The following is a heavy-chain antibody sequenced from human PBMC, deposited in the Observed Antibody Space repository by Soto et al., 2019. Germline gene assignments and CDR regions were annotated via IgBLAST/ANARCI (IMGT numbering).Heavy chain of an antibody. CDR3: ARDYDFLTGYYSFDS. CDR1: GDSVSSNNTA. D-gene: IGHD3-9*01. V-gene: IGHV6-1*01. CDR2: TYYRSKWYN. J-gene: IGHJ4*02. Sequence: PSQTLSLTCVVSGDSVSSNNTAWNWIRQSPSRGLEWLGRTYYRSKWYNNYAVSVKSRITINPDTSKNQFSLQLNSVTPEDTAVYYCARDYDFLTGYYSFDSWGQGTLVTVSS.